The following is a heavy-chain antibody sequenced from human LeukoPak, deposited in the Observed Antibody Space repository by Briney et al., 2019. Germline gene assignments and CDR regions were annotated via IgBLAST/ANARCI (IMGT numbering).Heavy chain of an antibody. V-gene: IGHV3-7*01. CDR3: ARGARGTTSGYSYFDY. J-gene: IGHJ4*02. CDR1: GFIFGDYL. Sequence: PGGSLRLPCAASGFIFGDYLMTWVRQAPGKGLEWVANINQDGSEEHYVDSVKGRLTISRDTARNSLSVQMNSLRVEDTALYFCARGARGTTSGYSYFDYWGQGTLVTVSS. D-gene: IGHD1-1*01. CDR2: INQDGSEE.